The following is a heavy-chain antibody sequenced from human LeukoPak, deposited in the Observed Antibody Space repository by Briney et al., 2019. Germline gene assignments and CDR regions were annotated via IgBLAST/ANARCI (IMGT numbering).Heavy chain of an antibody. V-gene: IGHV4-34*01. Sequence: SETLSLTCAVYGGSFSGYYWSWIRQPPGKGLEWIGEINHSGSTNYNPSLKSRVTISVDTSKNQFSLKMRSVTAADTAVYFCARDKSRGDDGFDPWGQGTLVTVSS. CDR2: INHSGST. D-gene: IGHD2-21*02. CDR1: GGSFSGYY. J-gene: IGHJ5*02. CDR3: ARDKSRGDDGFDP.